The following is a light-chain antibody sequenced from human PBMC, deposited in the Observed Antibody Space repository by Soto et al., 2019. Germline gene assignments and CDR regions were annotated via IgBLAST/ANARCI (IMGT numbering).Light chain of an antibody. V-gene: IGKV1-8*01. J-gene: IGKJ3*01. Sequence: AIRMTQSPSSFSASTGDRVTITCRASQGISSYLAWYQQKPGKAPKLLIYAASTLQSGVPSRFSGSGSGTDLTITISCLQSEDFATHYCQQYYSYPRFTFGPGTKVDIK. CDR2: AAS. CDR3: QQYYSYPRFT. CDR1: QGISSY.